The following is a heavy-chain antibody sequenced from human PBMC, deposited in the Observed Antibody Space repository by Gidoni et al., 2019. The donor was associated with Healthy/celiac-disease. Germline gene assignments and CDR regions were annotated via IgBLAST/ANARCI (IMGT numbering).Heavy chain of an antibody. J-gene: IGHJ6*02. Sequence: EVQLVESGGGSVKPGGSLRPSCAASGATFSNSWMHRVCQAPGKGPEWVGRCKSKTDGGTTDYAAPVKGRVTISRDDSKNTLYQQMNSLKTEDTAVYYCTTGHGEPPCGLRFLECPGDGMDVWGQGTTVTVSS. CDR2: CKSKTDGGTT. CDR3: TTGHGEPPCGLRFLECPGDGMDV. CDR1: GATFSNSW. D-gene: IGHD3-3*01. V-gene: IGHV3-15*07.